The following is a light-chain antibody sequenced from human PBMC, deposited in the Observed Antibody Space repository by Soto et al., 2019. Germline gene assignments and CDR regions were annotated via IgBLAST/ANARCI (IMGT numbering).Light chain of an antibody. CDR1: SSDVGGYNY. CDR2: EVS. J-gene: IGLJ2*01. CDR3: SSYAGSNNLV. V-gene: IGLV2-8*01. Sequence: QSALTQPPSASGSPGQSVTISCTGTSSDVGGYNYVSWYQQHPGKAPTLMIYEVSKRPSGVPDRFSGSKSGNTASLTASGLQAEDEADYYCSSYAGSNNLVFGGGTKLTVL.